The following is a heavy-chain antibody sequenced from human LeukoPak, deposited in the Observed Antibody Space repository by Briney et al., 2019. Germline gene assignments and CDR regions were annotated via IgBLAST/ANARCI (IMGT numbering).Heavy chain of an antibody. CDR1: GYTFTSYG. CDR2: ISAYNGNT. D-gene: IGHD3-10*01. V-gene: IGHV1-18*01. CDR3: ARHGSGSYAHGMDV. J-gene: IGHJ6*02. Sequence: ASVKVSCMASGYTFTSYGISWVRQAPGQGREWMGWISAYNGNTNYAQKLQGRVTMTTDTSTSTAYMELRSLRSDDTAVYYCARHGSGSYAHGMDVWGQGTTVTVSS.